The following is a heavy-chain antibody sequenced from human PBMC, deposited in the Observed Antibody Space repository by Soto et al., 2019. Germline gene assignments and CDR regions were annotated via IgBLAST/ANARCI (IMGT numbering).Heavy chain of an antibody. Sequence: SETLSLTCTVSGGSISSYYWSWIRQPPGKGLEWIEYIYYSGGTNYNPSLKSRVTISVDTSKNQFSLKLSSVTAADTAVCYCAREWDYDILTGGWFDPWGQGTLVTVSS. J-gene: IGHJ5*02. CDR2: IYYSGGT. CDR3: AREWDYDILTGGWFDP. D-gene: IGHD3-9*01. CDR1: GGSISSYY. V-gene: IGHV4-59*01.